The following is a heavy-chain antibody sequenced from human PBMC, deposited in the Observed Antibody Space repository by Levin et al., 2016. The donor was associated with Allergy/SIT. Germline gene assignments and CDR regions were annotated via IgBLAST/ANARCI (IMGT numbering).Heavy chain of an antibody. Sequence: GGSLRLSCAASGFTFDDYAMHWVRQAPGKGLEWVSGISWNSGSIGYADSVKGRFTISRDNAKNSLYLQMNSLRAEDTAVYYCARGSGTSSSWYAYYYYMDVWGKGTTVTVSS. CDR3: ARGSGTSSSWYAYYYYMDV. CDR1: GFTFDDYA. J-gene: IGHJ6*03. V-gene: IGHV3-9*01. D-gene: IGHD6-13*01. CDR2: ISWNSGSI.